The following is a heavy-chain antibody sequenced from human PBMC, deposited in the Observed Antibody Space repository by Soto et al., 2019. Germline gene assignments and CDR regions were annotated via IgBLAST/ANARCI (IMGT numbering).Heavy chain of an antibody. CDR3: ARDGRAGAGSGYYFDY. Sequence: QVQLVESGGGVVQPGRSLRLSCAASGFTFSSYAMHWVRQAPGKGLEWVAVITYNGSNKYYADSVKGRFSISRDNSKNTVYLQMNSLRAEDTAVYYCARDGRAGAGSGYYFDYWGQGTLVTVSS. CDR1: GFTFSSYA. V-gene: IGHV3-30-3*01. J-gene: IGHJ4*02. CDR2: ITYNGSNK. D-gene: IGHD1-26*01.